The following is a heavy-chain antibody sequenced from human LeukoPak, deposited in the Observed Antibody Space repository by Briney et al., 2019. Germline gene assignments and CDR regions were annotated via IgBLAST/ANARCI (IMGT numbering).Heavy chain of an antibody. CDR3: ARVGTAMVLDY. CDR2: INSSDTI. D-gene: IGHD5-18*01. J-gene: IGHJ4*02. CDR1: GFTFSSYG. V-gene: IGHV3-48*01. Sequence: GGSLRLSCAASGFTFSSYGMNWVRQAPGKGLEWVSYINSSDTIYYADSVKGRFTISRDNAKNSLYLQMNSLRAEDTAVYYCARVGTAMVLDYWGQGTLVTVSS.